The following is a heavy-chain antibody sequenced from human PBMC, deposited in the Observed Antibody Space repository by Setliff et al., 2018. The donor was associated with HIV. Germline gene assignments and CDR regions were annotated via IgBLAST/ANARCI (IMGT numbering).Heavy chain of an antibody. CDR1: GGSISSGDYY. CDR3: ARHRGAFRLDY. J-gene: IGHJ4*02. V-gene: IGHV4-30-4*08. Sequence: SETLSLTCTVSGGSISSGDYYWSWIRQPPGKGLEWIGYIYYSGSTYYNPSLKSRITISVDTSKNQFSLKLRSVTAADTAVYYCARHRGAFRLDYWGQGTLVSVS. CDR2: IYYSGST. D-gene: IGHD3-16*01.